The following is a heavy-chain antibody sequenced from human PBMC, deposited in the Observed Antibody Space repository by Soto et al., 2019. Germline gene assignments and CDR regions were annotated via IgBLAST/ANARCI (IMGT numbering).Heavy chain of an antibody. CDR3: VYIPGGYRHDV. Sequence: QVQLQESGPGLVKPSGTLSLTCAVSGDSISSSKWWTWVRQPPGKGREWMGDTLHSGGTNYNPSPKSRIIISFAKSKDLFSLELTSVTAAGTAVYYCVYIPGGYRHDVWGQGTVVIVSP. D-gene: IGHD2-21*01. J-gene: IGHJ3*01. CDR2: TLHSGGT. V-gene: IGHV4-4*02. CDR1: GDSISSSKW.